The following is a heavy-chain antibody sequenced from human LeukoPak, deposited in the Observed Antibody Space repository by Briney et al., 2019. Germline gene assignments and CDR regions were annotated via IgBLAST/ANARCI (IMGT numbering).Heavy chain of an antibody. CDR1: GFSLSTDEVG. V-gene: IGHV2-5*01. D-gene: IGHD6-25*01. J-gene: IGHJ4*02. CDR2: RYWNDNK. Sequence: SGRPLVEPTQTLTLTCTFSGFSLSTDEVGVGWIRQPPGRALEWLAHRYWNDNKFYSPSLQSRLTITKDTSKNQVALTMTNVDPVDTATYYCAYQVYSSGWHPFAYWGQGILVTVAS. CDR3: AYQVYSSGWHPFAY.